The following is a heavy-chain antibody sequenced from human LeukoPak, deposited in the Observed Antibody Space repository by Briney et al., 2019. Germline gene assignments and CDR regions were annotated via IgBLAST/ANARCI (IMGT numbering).Heavy chain of an antibody. J-gene: IGHJ4*02. V-gene: IGHV3-66*02. CDR1: GFNVSSNY. D-gene: IGHD6-13*01. Sequence: GGSLRLSCAASGFNVSSNYMTWIRQAPGKGLEWVSLIYGADAAYYAESVRGRFMISRDNLKNTLFLQMNSLRVEDTAVYYCVTSTGQQFIPYDYWGQETHVTVSS. CDR2: IYGADAA. CDR3: VTSTGQQFIPYDY.